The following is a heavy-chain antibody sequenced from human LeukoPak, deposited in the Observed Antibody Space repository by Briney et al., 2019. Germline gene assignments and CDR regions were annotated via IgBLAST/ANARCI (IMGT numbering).Heavy chain of an antibody. CDR3: VRGVPKTSYYYYYMDV. D-gene: IGHD4-11*01. V-gene: IGHV3-48*01. Sequence: GGSLRLSCAVSGFTCSDYSMNWVRQAPGKGLEWVSYISGSGFTINYADSVKGRFTISRDNAKNSLYLQMNSLRAEDTAVYYCVRGVPKTSYYYYYMDVWGKGTTVTVSS. CDR2: ISGSGFTI. J-gene: IGHJ6*03. CDR1: GFTCSDYS.